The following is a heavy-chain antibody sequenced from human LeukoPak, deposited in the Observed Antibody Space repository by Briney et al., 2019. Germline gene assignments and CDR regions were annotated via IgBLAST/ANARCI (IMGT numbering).Heavy chain of an antibody. Sequence: GGSLRLSCAASGFTFVSFAMSWVRQAPGKGPEWVATIGDRGGSTHYADSVKGRFTISGDNSKSTLYLQMNSLRAEDTAVYFCARLYSGSSSWFDYWGQGTLVTVSS. CDR3: ARLYSGSSSWFDY. CDR2: IGDRGGST. J-gene: IGHJ4*02. CDR1: GFTFVSFA. D-gene: IGHD1-26*01. V-gene: IGHV3-23*01.